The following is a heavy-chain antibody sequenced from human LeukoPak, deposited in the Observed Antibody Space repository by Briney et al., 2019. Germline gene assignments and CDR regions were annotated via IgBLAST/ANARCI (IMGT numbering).Heavy chain of an antibody. CDR1: GFTFSIYG. D-gene: IGHD3-10*01. J-gene: IGHJ6*02. V-gene: IGHV3-33*01. CDR3: ARANYGSGSNYYYGLDV. Sequence: GGSLRLSCGASGFTFSIYGMHWVRQAPGKGPEWVADIWFDGSNKYYADSVKGRFTISRDNSKNTLYLQINSLRAEDTAVYYCARANYGSGSNYYYGLDVWGQGTTVTVSS. CDR2: IWFDGSNK.